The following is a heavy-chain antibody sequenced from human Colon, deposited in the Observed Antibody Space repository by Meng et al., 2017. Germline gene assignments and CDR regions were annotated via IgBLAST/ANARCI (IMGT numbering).Heavy chain of an antibody. CDR3: ARTAMLDS. Sequence: QVQLVQSGTDERKPGASVKVTCKASGYTFTSSDIDRVRQATGRGLEWLGWMNPNNGNTGSAQKFQGRVSMTSDTSIGTAYMELSGLTSEDTAVYYCARTAMLDSWGQGTLVTVSS. V-gene: IGHV1-8*01. CDR2: MNPNNGNT. D-gene: IGHD2-2*01. CDR1: GYTFTSSD. J-gene: IGHJ5*01.